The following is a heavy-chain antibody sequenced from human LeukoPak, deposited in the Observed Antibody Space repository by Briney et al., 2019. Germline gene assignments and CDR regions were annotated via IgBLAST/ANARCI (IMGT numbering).Heavy chain of an antibody. CDR2: IYPGDSDT. J-gene: IGHJ4*02. V-gene: IGHV5-51*01. CDR3: ARRQGCSSTSCPPDS. D-gene: IGHD2-2*01. CDR1: GYRFTTSW. Sequence: GEPLKISCRGSGYRFTTSWIGWVRQMPGKGLEWMGIIYPGDSDTRYSPSFQGQVTMSADKSINTAYLQWSSLKASDTAMYYCARRQGCSSTSCPPDSWGQGTLVTVSS.